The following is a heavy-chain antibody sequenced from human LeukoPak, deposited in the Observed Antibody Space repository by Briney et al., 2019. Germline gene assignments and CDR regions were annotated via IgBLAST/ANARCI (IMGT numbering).Heavy chain of an antibody. CDR2: INANGAST. CDR1: GFSFDDYG. CDR3: AKAVGYYYDSSGYYN. Sequence: GGSLRLSCAASGFSFDDYGMNWVRQAPGKGLEWVCRINANGASTAYADSVKGRFTISRDNAKNSLYLQMNSLRAEDTALYYCAKAVGYYYDSSGYYNWGQGTLVTVSS. D-gene: IGHD3-22*01. J-gene: IGHJ4*02. V-gene: IGHV3-20*04.